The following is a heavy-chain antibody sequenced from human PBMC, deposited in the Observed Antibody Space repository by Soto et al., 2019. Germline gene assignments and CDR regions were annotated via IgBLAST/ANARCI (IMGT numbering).Heavy chain of an antibody. Sequence: SETLSLTCTVSGGSISSGDYYWSWIRQPPGKGLEWIGYIYYSGSTYYNPSLKSRVTISVDTSNNQFSLKLSSVTAADTAVYYCAVKRGNWNHAPDNYFDYWGKGTWVTVSS. D-gene: IGHD1-20*01. V-gene: IGHV4-30-4*02. CDR2: IYYSGST. J-gene: IGHJ4*02. CDR1: GGSISSGDYY. CDR3: AVKRGNWNHAPDNYFDY.